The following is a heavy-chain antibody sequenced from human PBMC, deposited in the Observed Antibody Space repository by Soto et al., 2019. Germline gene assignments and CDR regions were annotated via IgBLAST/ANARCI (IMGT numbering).Heavy chain of an antibody. D-gene: IGHD6-13*01. Sequence: QVQLVQSGAEVKKPGASVKVSCKASGYTFTGYYMHWVRQAPGQGLEWMGWINPNSGGTNYAQKFQGWVTMTRDTSISTAYMELSRLRSDDTAVYYRARDLTSVAANPGGSNWFDPWGQGTLVTVSS. CDR2: INPNSGGT. J-gene: IGHJ5*02. CDR3: ARDLTSVAANPGGSNWFDP. CDR1: GYTFTGYY. V-gene: IGHV1-2*04.